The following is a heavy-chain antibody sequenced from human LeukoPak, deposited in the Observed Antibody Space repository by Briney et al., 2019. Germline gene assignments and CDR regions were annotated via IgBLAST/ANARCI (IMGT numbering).Heavy chain of an antibody. CDR3: ARDRNYFDY. Sequence: ASVKVCCKASGYTFPSSGIGCMRQAPGQWLEWMGWISAYNGNTNYAQKLQGRVTMTTDTSTSIAYMELRSLRSDDTAVYYCARDRNYFDYWGQGTLVTVSS. CDR1: GYTFPSSG. V-gene: IGHV1-18*01. CDR2: ISAYNGNT. J-gene: IGHJ4*02.